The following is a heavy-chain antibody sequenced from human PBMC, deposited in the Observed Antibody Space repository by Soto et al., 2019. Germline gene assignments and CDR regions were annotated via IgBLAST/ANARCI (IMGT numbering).Heavy chain of an antibody. D-gene: IGHD6-19*01. V-gene: IGHV4-38-2*02. CDR3: ARAQVMVVAGSTFDY. CDR1: VSSISSGSY. J-gene: IGHJ4*01. Sequence: TLSLTCTVSVSSISSGSYWGWIRQPPGKGPEWIASIYHGGTTFYNPSLKRRITISVDTSHNQFSLNLRSVTAADTAVYYCARAQVMVVAGSTFDYWGHGTLVTVSS. CDR2: IYHGGTT.